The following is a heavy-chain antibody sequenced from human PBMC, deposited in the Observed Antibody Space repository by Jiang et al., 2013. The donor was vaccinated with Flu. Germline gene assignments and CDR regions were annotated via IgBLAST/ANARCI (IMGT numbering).Heavy chain of an antibody. V-gene: IGHV1-2*04. CDR3: ARAEDYYDSSDAFDI. D-gene: IGHD3-22*01. J-gene: IGHJ3*02. Sequence: AQKFQGWVTMTRDTSISTAYMELSRLRSDDTAVYYCARAEDYYDSSDAFDIWGQGTMVTVSS.